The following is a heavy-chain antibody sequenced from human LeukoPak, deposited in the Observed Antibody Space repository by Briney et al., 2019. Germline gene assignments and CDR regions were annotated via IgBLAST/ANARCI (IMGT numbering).Heavy chain of an antibody. CDR1: GYSFTSYW. J-gene: IGHJ3*02. CDR2: IYPGDSDT. Sequence: GESLKISCKGSGYSFTSYWIGWVRQMPGKGLEWMGIIYPGDSDTRYSPSFQGQVTISADKSISTAYLQWSSLKASDTAMYYCARPPPAYCSSTSCSNDAFDIWGRGTMVTVSS. CDR3: ARPPPAYCSSTSCSNDAFDI. D-gene: IGHD2-2*01. V-gene: IGHV5-51*01.